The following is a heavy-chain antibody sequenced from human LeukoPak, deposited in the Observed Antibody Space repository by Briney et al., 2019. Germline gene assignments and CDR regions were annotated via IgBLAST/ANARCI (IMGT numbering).Heavy chain of an antibody. D-gene: IGHD2-8*01. Sequence: GGSLRLSCAASGSTFSSYWMSWVRQAPGKGLEWVANIKQDGSEKYYVDSVKGRFTISRDNAKNSLYLQMNSLRSDDTALYYCARDLVHHRLLATNYNWFDPWGQGTLVTVSS. V-gene: IGHV3-7*03. CDR1: GSTFSSYW. J-gene: IGHJ5*02. CDR2: IKQDGSEK. CDR3: ARDLVHHRLLATNYNWFDP.